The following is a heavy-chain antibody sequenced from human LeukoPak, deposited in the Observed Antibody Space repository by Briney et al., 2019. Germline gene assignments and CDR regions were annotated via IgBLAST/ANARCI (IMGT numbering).Heavy chain of an antibody. Sequence: SVKVSCKASGGTFSSYAISWVRQAPGQGLEWMRGIIPIFGTANYAQKFQGRVTITTDESTSTAYMELSSLRSEVTAVYYCARGALFGYSSSWYLGAFDIWGQGTMVTVSS. J-gene: IGHJ3*02. CDR1: GGTFSSYA. CDR3: ARGALFGYSSSWYLGAFDI. D-gene: IGHD6-13*01. CDR2: IIPIFGTA. V-gene: IGHV1-69*05.